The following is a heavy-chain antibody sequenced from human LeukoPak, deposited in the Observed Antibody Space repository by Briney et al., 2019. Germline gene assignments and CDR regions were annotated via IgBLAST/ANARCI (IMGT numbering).Heavy chain of an antibody. CDR3: ATIRTVTGNDY. D-gene: IGHD4-17*01. V-gene: IGHV4-34*01. Sequence: SETLSLTCAVYGGSFSGYYWSWIRQPPGKGLEWIREINHSGSTNYNPSLKSRVTISVDTSKNQFSLKLSSVTAADTAVYYCATIRTVTGNDYWGQGTLVTVSS. CDR2: INHSGST. J-gene: IGHJ4*02. CDR1: GGSFSGYY.